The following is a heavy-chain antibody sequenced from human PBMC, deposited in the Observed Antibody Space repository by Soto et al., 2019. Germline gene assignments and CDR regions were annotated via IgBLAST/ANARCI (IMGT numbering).Heavy chain of an antibody. D-gene: IGHD3-22*01. V-gene: IGHV4-30-4*01. CDR3: ARTTYYYDSSGSPDAFDI. J-gene: IGHJ3*02. CDR1: GGSISSGDYY. Sequence: SETLSLTCTVSGGSISSGDYYWSWIRQPPGKGLEWIGHIYYSGSTYYNPSLKSRVTISVDTSKNQFSLKLSSVTAADTAVYYCARTTYYYDSSGSPDAFDIWGQGTMVTVSS. CDR2: IYYSGST.